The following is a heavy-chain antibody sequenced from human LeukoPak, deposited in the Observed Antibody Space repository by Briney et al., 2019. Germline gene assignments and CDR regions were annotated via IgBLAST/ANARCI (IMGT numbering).Heavy chain of an antibody. Sequence: SQTLSLTCTVSGGSISSGSYYWSWIRQPAGKGLEWIGRIYSSGSTNYNPSLKSRVTISVDTSKNQFSLKLSSVTAADTAVYYCASLTMVRAVNRHVDYWGQGTLVTVSS. J-gene: IGHJ4*02. CDR1: GGSISSGSYY. D-gene: IGHD3-10*01. CDR2: IYSSGST. CDR3: ASLTMVRAVNRHVDY. V-gene: IGHV4-61*02.